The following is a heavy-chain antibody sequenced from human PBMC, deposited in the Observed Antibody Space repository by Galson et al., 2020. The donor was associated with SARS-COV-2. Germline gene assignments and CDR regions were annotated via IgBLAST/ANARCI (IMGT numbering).Heavy chain of an antibody. D-gene: IGHD1-26*01. CDR1: GFTFSSYA. CDR3: ARLYSGSYYGYFDY. V-gene: IGHV3-30-3*01. CDR2: ISYDGSNK. Sequence: TGGSLRLSCAASGFTFSSYAMHRVRQAPGKGLEWVAVISYDGSNKYYADSVKGRFTISRDNSKNTLYLQMNSLRAEDTAVYYCARLYSGSYYGYFDYWGQGTLVTVSS. J-gene: IGHJ4*02.